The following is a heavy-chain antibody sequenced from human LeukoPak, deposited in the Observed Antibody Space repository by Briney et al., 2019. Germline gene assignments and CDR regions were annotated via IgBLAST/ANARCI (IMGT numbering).Heavy chain of an antibody. CDR3: ARGIAARPFDY. D-gene: IGHD6-6*01. CDR2: ISSSGSTI. Sequence: PGGSLRLSCAASGFTFSSYEMNWVRQAPGKGLEWVSYISSSGSTIYYADSVKGRFTISRDNAKNSLYLQMNSLRAEDAAVYYCARGIAARPFDYWGQGTLVTVSS. CDR1: GFTFSSYE. V-gene: IGHV3-48*03. J-gene: IGHJ4*02.